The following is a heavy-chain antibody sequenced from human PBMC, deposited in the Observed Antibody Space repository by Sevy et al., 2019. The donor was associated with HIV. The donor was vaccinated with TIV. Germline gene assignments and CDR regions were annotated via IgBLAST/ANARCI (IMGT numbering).Heavy chain of an antibody. D-gene: IGHD2-21*01. CDR1: GFTFSSYA. CDR3: ARDTELWWPPYYFDY. J-gene: IGHJ4*02. CDR2: ISYDGSNK. Sequence: GGSLRLSCAASGFTFSSYAMHWVRQAPGKGLEWVAVISYDGSNKYYADSVKGRFTISRDNSKNTLYLQMNSLGAEDTAVYYCARDTELWWPPYYFDYWGQGTLVTVSS. V-gene: IGHV3-30*04.